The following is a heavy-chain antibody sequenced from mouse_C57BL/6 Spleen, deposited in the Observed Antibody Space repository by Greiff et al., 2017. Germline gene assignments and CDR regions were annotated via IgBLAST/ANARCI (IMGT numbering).Heavy chain of an antibody. J-gene: IGHJ2*01. CDR1: GFTFSSYT. V-gene: IGHV5-9*01. CDR2: ISGGGGNT. Sequence: EVKVVESGGGLVKPGGSLKLSCAASGFTFSSYTMSWVRQTPEKRLEWVATISGGGGNTYYPDSVKGRFTISRDNAKNPLYLQMSSLRSEDTALYYCARHSTGTGGFDYWGQGTTLTVSS. D-gene: IGHD4-1*01. CDR3: ARHSTGTGGFDY.